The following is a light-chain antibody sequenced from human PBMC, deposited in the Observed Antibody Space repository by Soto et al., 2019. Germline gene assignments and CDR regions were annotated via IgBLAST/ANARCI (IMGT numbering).Light chain of an antibody. Sequence: EIVLTQSPATLSLSPGERATLSCRASQSVSSYLAWYQQKPGQAPRLLIYDASNRATGIPARFSGSGSGTDFTLTISSLEPEDLAVYYCQQRSNWPPDFGGGTKVEIK. V-gene: IGKV3-11*01. CDR1: QSVSSY. CDR2: DAS. CDR3: QQRSNWPPD. J-gene: IGKJ4*01.